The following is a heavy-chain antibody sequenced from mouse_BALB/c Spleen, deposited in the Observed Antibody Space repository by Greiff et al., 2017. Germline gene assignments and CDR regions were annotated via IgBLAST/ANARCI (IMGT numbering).Heavy chain of an antibody. CDR3: TRSARLTGKRAFAY. J-gene: IGHJ3*01. D-gene: IGHD4-1*01. CDR1: GYTFTSYW. Sequence: QVQLQQPGAELVRPGASVKLSCKASGYTFTSYWINWVKQRPGQGLEWIGNIYPSDSYTNYNQKFKDKATLTVDKSSSTAYMQLSSPTSEDSAVYYCTRSARLTGKRAFAYWGQGTLVTVSA. CDR2: IYPSDSYT. V-gene: IGHV1-69*02.